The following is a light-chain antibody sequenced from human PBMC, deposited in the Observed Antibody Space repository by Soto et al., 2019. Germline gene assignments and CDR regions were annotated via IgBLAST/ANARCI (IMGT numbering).Light chain of an antibody. CDR1: HSISSW. Sequence: DIQMTQSPSTLSASVGDRVTTTCRASHSISSWLAWYQQKPGKAPKLLIYDASSLESGVPSRFSGSGSGTEFTLTISSLQPDDFATYYCQQYNSYSIPFGQGTRLEIK. CDR3: QQYNSYSIP. CDR2: DAS. V-gene: IGKV1-5*01. J-gene: IGKJ5*01.